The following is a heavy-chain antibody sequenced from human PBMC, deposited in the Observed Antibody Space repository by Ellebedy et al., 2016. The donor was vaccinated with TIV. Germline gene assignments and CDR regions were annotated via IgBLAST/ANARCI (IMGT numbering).Heavy chain of an antibody. CDR1: GGSFSGYY. D-gene: IGHD6-25*01. V-gene: IGHV4-34*01. CDR2: INHSGST. J-gene: IGHJ3*02. Sequence: SETLSLTCAVYGGSFSGYYWSWIRQPPGKGLAWNGEINHSGSTNYNPSLKSRVTISVATSKNQFSLKLSSVTAADTAVYYCARGPREGSSELDAFDIWGQGTMVTVSS. CDR3: ARGPREGSSELDAFDI.